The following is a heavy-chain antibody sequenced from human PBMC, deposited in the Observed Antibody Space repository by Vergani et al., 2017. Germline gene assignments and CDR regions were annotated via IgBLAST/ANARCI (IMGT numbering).Heavy chain of an antibody. J-gene: IGHJ3*02. CDR3: AKEDNSYYYDSSGYFPDAFDI. CDR1: GGTFSSYA. D-gene: IGHD3-22*01. V-gene: IGHV1-69*01. Sequence: QVQLVQSGAEVKKPGSSVKVSCKASGGTFSSYAISWVRQAPGQGLEWMGGIIPIFGTANYAQKFQGRVTITADESTSTAYMELSSLRSEDTAVYYCAKEDNSYYYDSSGYFPDAFDIWGQGTMVTVSS. CDR2: IIPIFGTA.